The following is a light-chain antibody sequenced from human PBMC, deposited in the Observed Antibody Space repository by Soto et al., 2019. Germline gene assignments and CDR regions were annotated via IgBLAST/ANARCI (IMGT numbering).Light chain of an antibody. CDR1: QSISSH. Sequence: EIVLTQSPATLSLSPGERATLSCRASQSISSHLAWYQQKPGQAPRLLIYGASNRATGIPARFSGSGSGTDFTLTISSLEPEDFAVYYSQQRINWPLTFGGGTKVEIK. J-gene: IGKJ4*01. CDR3: QQRINWPLT. CDR2: GAS. V-gene: IGKV3-11*01.